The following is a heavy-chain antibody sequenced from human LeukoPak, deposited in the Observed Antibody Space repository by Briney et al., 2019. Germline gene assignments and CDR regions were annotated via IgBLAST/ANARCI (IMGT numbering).Heavy chain of an antibody. D-gene: IGHD2-15*01. CDR1: GYTFTSYG. Sequence: ASVKVSCKASGYTFTSYGISWVRQAPGQGLEWMGWISAYNGNTNYAQKFQGRVTMTEDTSTDTAYMELSSLRSEDTAVYYCATEEVRCSGGSCYGWFDPWGQGTLVTVSS. V-gene: IGHV1-18*01. CDR3: ATEEVRCSGGSCYGWFDP. CDR2: ISAYNGNT. J-gene: IGHJ5*02.